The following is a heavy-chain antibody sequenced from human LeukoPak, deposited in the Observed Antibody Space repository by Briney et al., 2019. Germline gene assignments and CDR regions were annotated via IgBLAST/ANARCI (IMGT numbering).Heavy chain of an antibody. D-gene: IGHD3-22*01. V-gene: IGHV1-2*06. CDR1: GYTFTSYY. CDR2: INPNSGGT. Sequence: ASVKVSCKASGYTFTSYYMHWVRQAPGQGLEWMGRINPNSGGTNYAQKFQGRVTMTRDTSISTAYMEMSRLRSDDSAVYYCAVRTDSSGHAYYYGLDVWGQGTTVTVSS. CDR3: AVRTDSSGHAYYYGLDV. J-gene: IGHJ6*02.